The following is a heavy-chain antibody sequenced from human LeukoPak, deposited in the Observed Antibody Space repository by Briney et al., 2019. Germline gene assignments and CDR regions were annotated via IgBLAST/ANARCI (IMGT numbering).Heavy chain of an antibody. V-gene: IGHV3-53*05. J-gene: IGHJ4*02. CDR2: IYGGGST. Sequence: GGPLRLSCAASGFTVSSNYMTWLRQAPGKGLEWVSVIYGGGSTYYADSVKGRFTISRDNSKNTLYLQMNSLRPEDTAVYYCAKDSYYGSGSYFYFDYWGQGTLVTVSS. CDR1: GFTVSSNY. CDR3: AKDSYYGSGSYFYFDY. D-gene: IGHD3-10*01.